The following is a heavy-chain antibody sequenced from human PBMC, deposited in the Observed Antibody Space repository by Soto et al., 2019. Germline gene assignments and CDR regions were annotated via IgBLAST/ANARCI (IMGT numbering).Heavy chain of an antibody. CDR3: AAGIAATYGMDV. D-gene: IGHD6-13*01. J-gene: IGHJ6*02. Sequence: PLQTLSLTCAISGDSVSSNSAAWNWIRQSPSRGLEWLGRTYYRSKWYNDYAVSVKSRITINPDTSKNQFSLQLNSVTPEDTAVYYCAAGIAATYGMDVWGQGTTVTVSS. V-gene: IGHV6-1*01. CDR2: TYYRSKWYN. CDR1: GDSVSSNSAA.